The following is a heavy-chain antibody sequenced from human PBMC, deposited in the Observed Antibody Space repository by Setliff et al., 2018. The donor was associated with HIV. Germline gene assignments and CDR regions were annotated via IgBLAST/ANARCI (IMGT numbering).Heavy chain of an antibody. CDR3: ARHGRLSGSSWGGGDY. V-gene: IGHV4-30-4*08. Sequence: PSETLSLTCTVSGGSISSGDYYWTWVRQPPGKGLEWIGYIYYSGSTYYNPSLKSRVTISVDTSKNQFSMKMSSVTAADTAVYYCARHGRLSGSSWGGGDYWGQGTLVTVSS. CDR2: IYYSGST. J-gene: IGHJ4*02. D-gene: IGHD1-26*01. CDR1: GGSISSGDYY.